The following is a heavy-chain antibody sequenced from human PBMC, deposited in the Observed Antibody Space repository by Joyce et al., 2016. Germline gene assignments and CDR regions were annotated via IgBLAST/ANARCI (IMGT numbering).Heavy chain of an antibody. D-gene: IGHD3-22*01. CDR1: GGSISSYY. CDR3: ARVGGVYYYGSSPHDAFDI. J-gene: IGHJ3*02. Sequence: QVQLQESGPGLVKPSETLSLTCTVSGGSISSYYWSWIRQPPGKGLEWIGYIYYSGSTNYHPSLKSRVTISVDTSKNQFSLKLSSVTAADTAVYYCARVGGVYYYGSSPHDAFDIWGQGTMVTVSS. V-gene: IGHV4-59*01. CDR2: IYYSGST.